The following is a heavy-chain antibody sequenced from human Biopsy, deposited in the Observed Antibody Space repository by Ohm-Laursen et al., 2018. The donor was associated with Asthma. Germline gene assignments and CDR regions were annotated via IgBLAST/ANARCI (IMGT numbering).Heavy chain of an antibody. V-gene: IGHV1-69*13. CDR1: AGTFNTYV. Sequence: SETVSCKSLAGTFNTYVIGWVRQAPEQGLEWMGGINSVFGTTTYPQKFQDRVTITADDSTSTVYMELSSLRSEDTAVYYCARKAGSCISRTCYSLDFWGQGTLVTVSS. J-gene: IGHJ4*02. CDR3: ARKAGSCISRTCYSLDF. D-gene: IGHD2-2*01. CDR2: INSVFGTT.